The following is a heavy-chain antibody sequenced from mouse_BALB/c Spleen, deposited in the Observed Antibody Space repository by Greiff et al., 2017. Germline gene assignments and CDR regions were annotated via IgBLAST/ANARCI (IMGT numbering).Heavy chain of an antibody. V-gene: IGHV2-9*02. CDR3: ARGWTPYGYGHYYAMDY. Sequence: QVQLQQSGPGLVAPSQSLSITCTVSGFSLTSYGVHWVRQPPGKGLEWLGVIWAGGSTNYNSALMSRLSISKDNSKSQVFLKMNSLQTDDTAMYYCARGWTPYGYGHYYAMDYWGQGTSVTVSS. CDR1: GFSLTSYG. CDR2: IWAGGST. D-gene: IGHD2-2*01. J-gene: IGHJ4*01.